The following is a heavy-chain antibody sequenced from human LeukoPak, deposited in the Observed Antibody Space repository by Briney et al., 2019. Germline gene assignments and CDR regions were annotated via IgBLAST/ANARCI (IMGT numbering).Heavy chain of an antibody. CDR2: FDPEDGET. CDR1: GYTLTELS. J-gene: IGHJ4*02. V-gene: IGHV1-24*01. CDR3: AKRIAYYDSSGYALQY. Sequence: ASVKVSCKVSGYTLTELSMHWVRQAPGKGLEWMGGFDPEDGETIYAQKFQGRVTMTEGTSTDTAYMALSSLRTEDTAVYYCAKRIAYYDSSGYALQYWGQGTLVTVSS. D-gene: IGHD3-22*01.